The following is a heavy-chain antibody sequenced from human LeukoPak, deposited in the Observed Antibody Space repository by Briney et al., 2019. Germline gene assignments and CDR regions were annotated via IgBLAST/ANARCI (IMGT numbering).Heavy chain of an antibody. D-gene: IGHD3-16*02. CDR1: GYTFTGYY. Sequence: GASVKVSCKASGYTFTGYYMHWVRQAPGQGLEWMGWINPNSGGTNYGQKFQGRVTMTRDTSLSTAYMDLSRLRSDDTALYYCARGGRNDYVGGSYRDYGLYYFDFWGQGTLVTVSS. V-gene: IGHV1-2*02. CDR2: INPNSGGT. J-gene: IGHJ4*02. CDR3: ARGGRNDYVGGSYRDYGLYYFDF.